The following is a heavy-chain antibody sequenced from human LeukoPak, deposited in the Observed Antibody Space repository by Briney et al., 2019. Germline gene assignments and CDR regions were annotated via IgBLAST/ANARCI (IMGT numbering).Heavy chain of an antibody. CDR2: ISTLYGNK. J-gene: IGHJ4*02. Sequence: ASVKVSCKASGYTFTDYGINWVRQAPGQGPEWMGWISTLYGNKNFAQKFQGRVTMTSDTSTTTAYLELASLTSDDSAIYYCARARSRASTWYWDHWGQGTLVIVSS. CDR1: GYTFTDYG. D-gene: IGHD2-8*02. V-gene: IGHV1-18*01. CDR3: ARARSRASTWYWDH.